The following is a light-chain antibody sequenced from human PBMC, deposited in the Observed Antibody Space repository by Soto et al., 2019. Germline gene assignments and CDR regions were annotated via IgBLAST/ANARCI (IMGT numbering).Light chain of an antibody. Sequence: DIVMTQSPGSLAVSLGERATINCKSSPSVLYSSNNKNYLAWYQQKPGQPPKLLIYWASTRESGVPDRFSGSGSGTDFTLTISSLQAEDVAVYYCQQYYSTPPMYTFGQGTKLEIK. V-gene: IGKV4-1*01. J-gene: IGKJ2*01. CDR1: PSVLYSSNNKNY. CDR2: WAS. CDR3: QQYYSTPPMYT.